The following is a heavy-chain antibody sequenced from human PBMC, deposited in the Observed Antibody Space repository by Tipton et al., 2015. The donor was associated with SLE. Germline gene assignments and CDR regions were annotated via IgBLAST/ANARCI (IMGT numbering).Heavy chain of an antibody. CDR1: GFTFSSNS. Sequence: VQLVQSGGGLVQPGGSLRLSCAISGFTFSSNSMHWVRQAPGKGLQYVSAIDYKGGKTFYADSVKGRFTIFTDNSKNTLYLQMGSLTTEDMAVYYCARVGSNDAFDIWGQGTMVTVSS. CDR3: ARVGSNDAFDI. V-gene: IGHV3-64*07. D-gene: IGHD4-11*01. CDR2: IDYKGGKT. J-gene: IGHJ3*02.